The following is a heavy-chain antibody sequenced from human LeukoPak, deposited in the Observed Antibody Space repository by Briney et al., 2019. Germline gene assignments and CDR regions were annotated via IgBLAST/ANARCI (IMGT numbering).Heavy chain of an antibody. J-gene: IGHJ4*02. CDR2: ISAYNGNT. CDR3: ARVSHSRGSGRRAAGRPDY. V-gene: IGHV1-18*01. Sequence: GASVKVSCKASGYTFTSYGISWVRQAPGQGLEWMGWISAYNGNTNYAQKLQGRVTMTTDTSTSTAYMELRSLRSDDTAVYYCARVSHSRGSGRRAAGRPDYWGQGTLVTVSS. CDR1: GYTFTSYG. D-gene: IGHD3-10*01.